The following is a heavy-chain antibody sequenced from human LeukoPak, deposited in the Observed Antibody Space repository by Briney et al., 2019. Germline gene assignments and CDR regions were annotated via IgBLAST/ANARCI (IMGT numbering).Heavy chain of an antibody. J-gene: IGHJ6*03. V-gene: IGHV4-61*02. CDR2: IYTSGST. Sequence: SETLSLTCTVSGGSISSGSYYWSWIRQPAGKGLEWIGRIYTSGSTNYNPSLKSRVTISVDTSKNQFSLKLSFVTAADTAVYYCARGTWILSMDVWGKGTTVTVSS. CDR3: ARGTWILSMDV. CDR1: GGSISSGSYY. D-gene: IGHD5-18*01.